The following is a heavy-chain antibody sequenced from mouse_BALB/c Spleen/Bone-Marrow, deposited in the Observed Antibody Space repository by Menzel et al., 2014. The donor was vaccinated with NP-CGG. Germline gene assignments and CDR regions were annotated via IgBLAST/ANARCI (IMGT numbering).Heavy chain of an antibody. J-gene: IGHJ4*01. V-gene: IGHV1S81*02. CDR3: ARGLYGAMDY. Sequence: VHLVESGAELVKPGASVKLSCKASGYTFTSYWMYWVIRRPGQGLEWIGEINPRSGRTNYNEKFTSRATLTVDKSSSTAYMQLSSLTSEDSAVYYCARGLYGAMDYWGQGTSVTVSS. D-gene: IGHD1-1*01. CDR2: INPRSGRT. CDR1: GYTFTSYW.